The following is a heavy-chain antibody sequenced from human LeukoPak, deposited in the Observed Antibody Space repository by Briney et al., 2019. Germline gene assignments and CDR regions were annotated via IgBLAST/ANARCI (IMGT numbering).Heavy chain of an antibody. V-gene: IGHV3-7*03. CDR2: INRDGSER. J-gene: IGHJ6*02. CDR1: GFTFSNYW. Sequence: GGSLRLSCAAPGFTFSNYWMTWVRQAPGKGLEWVANINRDGSERYYVDSVKGRFTISRDDAKSSLYLQMNSLRAEDTAVYYCARRNAMGVWGQGTTVIVFS. CDR3: ARRNAMGV.